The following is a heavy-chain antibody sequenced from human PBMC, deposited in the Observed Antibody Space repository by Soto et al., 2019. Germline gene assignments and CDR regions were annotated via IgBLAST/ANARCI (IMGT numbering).Heavy chain of an antibody. Sequence: EVQLVESGGGWVQPGGSLGLSCAASGFSVNNHWMNWVRQTPGKGLEWVANMSTDGNERHYVGAVEGRFTMSRDKASNSPYLQMNTLRAEDAAVYFSMAWGFFNPWGQGTLGTVSS. CDR3: MAWGFFNP. CDR1: GFSVNNHW. D-gene: IGHD3-10*01. V-gene: IGHV3-7*01. CDR2: MSTDGNER. J-gene: IGHJ5*02.